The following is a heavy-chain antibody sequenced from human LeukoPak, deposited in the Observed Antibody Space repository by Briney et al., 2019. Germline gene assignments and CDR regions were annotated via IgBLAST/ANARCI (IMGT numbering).Heavy chain of an antibody. D-gene: IGHD1-26*01. J-gene: IGHJ4*02. CDR3: ATAEWEYFYFDS. CDR1: GGSISSGGYS. CDR2: IYHSGGT. Sequence: SQTLSLTCAVSGGSISSGGYSWSWLRQPPGKGLEWIGYIYHSGGTYYNPSLMSRITISVDRSQNQFSLRMRDVTAADTAVYFCATAEWEYFYFDSWGQGALVAVSS. V-gene: IGHV4-30-2*01.